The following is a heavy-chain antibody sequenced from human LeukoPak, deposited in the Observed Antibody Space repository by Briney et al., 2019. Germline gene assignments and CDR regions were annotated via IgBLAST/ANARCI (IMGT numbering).Heavy chain of an antibody. CDR1: GFTFSTYA. CDR2: ISGSGGST. J-gene: IGHJ4*01. CDR3: AKGPPDIAVAGYFDY. D-gene: IGHD6-19*01. V-gene: IGHV3-23*01. Sequence: PTGGSLRLSCAASGFTFSTYAMSWVRQAPGKGLEWVATISGSGGSTYYADSVKGRFTISRDNSKNTLYLQMNSLRAEDTALDYCAKGPPDIAVAGYFDYWGQGTLVTVSS.